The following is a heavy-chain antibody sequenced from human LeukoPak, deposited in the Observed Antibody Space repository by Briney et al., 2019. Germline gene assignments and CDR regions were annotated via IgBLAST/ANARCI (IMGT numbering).Heavy chain of an antibody. D-gene: IGHD2-2*02. J-gene: IGHJ5*02. CDR3: ARRGGVVPAAILWDWFDP. Sequence: PSETLSLTCAVSGYSISSGYYWGWIRRPPGQGLEWIGSIYHSGSTYYNPSLKSRVTISVDTSKNQFSLKLSSVTAADTAVYYCARRGGVVPAAILWDWFDPWGQGTLVTVSS. CDR2: IYHSGST. V-gene: IGHV4-38-2*01. CDR1: GYSISSGYY.